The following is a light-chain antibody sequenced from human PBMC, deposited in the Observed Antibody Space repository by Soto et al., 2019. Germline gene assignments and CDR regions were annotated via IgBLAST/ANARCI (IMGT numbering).Light chain of an antibody. J-gene: IGKJ3*01. V-gene: IGKV3-20*01. Sequence: EIVMTQSPGTLSLSPVETATLFCRASQSVSSNYVAWFHQKPGQAPRLLIYGASSRATGVPDRFSASGSGTDFTLTISRLEPEDFAVYYCQQYGRSPFTCGPGTKGDIK. CDR2: GAS. CDR1: QSVSSNY. CDR3: QQYGRSPFT.